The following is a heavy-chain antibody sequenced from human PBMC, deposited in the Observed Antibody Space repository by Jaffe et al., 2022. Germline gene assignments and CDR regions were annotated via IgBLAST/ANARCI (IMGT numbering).Heavy chain of an antibody. J-gene: IGHJ3*02. Sequence: QVQLQESGPGLVKPSETLSLTCAVSGYSISSGYYWGWIRQPPGKGLEWIGSIYHSGSTYYNPSLKSRVTISVDTSKNQFSLKLSSVTAADTAVYYCARDKGPGGAVDIWGQGTMVTVSS. V-gene: IGHV4-38-2*02. D-gene: IGHD3-16*01. CDR2: IYHSGST. CDR1: GYSISSGYY. CDR3: ARDKGPGGAVDI.